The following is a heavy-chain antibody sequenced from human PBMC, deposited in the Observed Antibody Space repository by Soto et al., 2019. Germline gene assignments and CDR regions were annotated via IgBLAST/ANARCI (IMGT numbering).Heavy chain of an antibody. CDR1: GFTFSSYA. CDR2: IIGSGGST. V-gene: IGHV3-23*01. J-gene: IGHJ4*02. D-gene: IGHD2-15*01. CDR3: AKVRMPTYYFDY. Sequence: PGGSLRLSCAASGFTFSSYAMSWVRQAPGKGLEWVSAIIGSGGSTYYADSVKGRFTISRDNSKNTLYLQMNSLRAEDTAVYYCAKVRMPTYYFDYWGQGTLVTVSS.